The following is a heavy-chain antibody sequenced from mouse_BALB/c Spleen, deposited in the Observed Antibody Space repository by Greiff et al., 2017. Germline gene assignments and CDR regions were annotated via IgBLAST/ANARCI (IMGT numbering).Heavy chain of an antibody. J-gene: IGHJ2*01. CDR2: SRNKANDYTT. CDR3: ARDAQLGYFDY. V-gene: IGHV7-1*02. CDR1: GFTFSDFY. Sequence: DVHLVESGGGLVQPGGSLRLSCATSGFTFSDFYMEWVRQPPGKRLEWIAASRNKANDYTTEYSASVKGRFIVSRDTSQSILYLQMNALRAEDTAIYYCARDAQLGYFDYWGQGTTLTVSS. D-gene: IGHD4-1*02.